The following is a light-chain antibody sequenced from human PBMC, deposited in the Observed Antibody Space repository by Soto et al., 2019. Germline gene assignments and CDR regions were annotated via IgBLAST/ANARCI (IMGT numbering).Light chain of an antibody. CDR2: DVS. J-gene: IGLJ2*01. CDR3: SSYTSSRSLYLL. V-gene: IGLV2-14*03. Sequence: QSALTQPASVSGSPGQSITISCTGTSSDVGAYKFVSWYQEHPGTAPKLMIYDVSNRPSGVSDRFSGSKSGNTASLTISGLQAEDEAIYYCSSYTSSRSLYLLFGGGTQLTVL. CDR1: SSDVGAYKF.